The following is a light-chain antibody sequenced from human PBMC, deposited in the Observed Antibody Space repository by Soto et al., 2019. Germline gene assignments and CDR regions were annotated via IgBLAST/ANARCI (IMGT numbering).Light chain of an antibody. V-gene: IGLV1-40*01. J-gene: IGLJ2*01. CDR1: SSNIGAGYD. Sequence: QSVLTQTPSVSGAPGQKITMSCTGSSSNIGAGYDVHWYQQVPGAAPRLLIYADNNRPSGVPDRFSASKSVTSASLAITGLQGEDEANYYCQSYDTSLSGVIFGAGTKLTVL. CDR2: ADN. CDR3: QSYDTSLSGVI.